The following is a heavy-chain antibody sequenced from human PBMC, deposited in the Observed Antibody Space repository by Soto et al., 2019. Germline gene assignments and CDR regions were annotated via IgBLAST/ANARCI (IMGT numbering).Heavy chain of an antibody. V-gene: IGHV4-61*08. CDR2: IHHSGTT. CDR1: GGSVISGGYS. Sequence: SETLSLTCTVSGGSVISGGYSWTWIRQPPGKGLEWIGYIHHSGTTNYNPSVTSRVTISVDTSKNQFSLRVGSVTAADTAVYYCASSSLYGMDVWGQGTTVTVSS. CDR3: ASSSLYGMDV. J-gene: IGHJ6*02.